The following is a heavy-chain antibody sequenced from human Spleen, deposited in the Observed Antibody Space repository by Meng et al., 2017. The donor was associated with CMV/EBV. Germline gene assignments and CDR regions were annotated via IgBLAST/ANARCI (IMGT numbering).Heavy chain of an antibody. CDR1: FSSST. D-gene: IGHD1-1*01. J-gene: IGHJ6*02. CDR2: ISGNSLYT. CDR3: ARGYIFDTTGDQIYGMDV. V-gene: IGHV3-21*04. Sequence: FSSSTMQWVRQAPGKGLEWVSAISGNSLYTSYADSLRGRFRVSRDNAKNSLYLQMKNLRTEDTAIYYCARGYIFDTTGDQIYGMDVWGQGITVTVSS.